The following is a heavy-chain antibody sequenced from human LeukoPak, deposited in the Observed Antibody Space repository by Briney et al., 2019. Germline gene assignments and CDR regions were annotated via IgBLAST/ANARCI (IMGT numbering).Heavy chain of an antibody. CDR3: ARGYDFWSGYQIDY. CDR2: INAGNGNT. D-gene: IGHD3-3*01. Sequence: ASVKVSCKASGYTFTSYAMHWVRQAPGQRLEWMGWINAGNGNTKYSQKFQGRVTMTRDTSISTAYMELRSLRSDDTAVYYCARGYDFWSGYQIDYWGQGTLVTVSS. J-gene: IGHJ4*02. CDR1: GYTFTSYA. V-gene: IGHV1-3*01.